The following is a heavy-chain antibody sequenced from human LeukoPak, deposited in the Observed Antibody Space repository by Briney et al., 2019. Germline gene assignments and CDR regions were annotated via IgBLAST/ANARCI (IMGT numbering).Heavy chain of an antibody. J-gene: IGHJ5*02. CDR1: GGSISSSSYY. V-gene: IGHV4-39*07. CDR2: MYYSGST. Sequence: SETLSLTCTVSGGSISSSSYYWGWIRQPPGKGLEWIGSMYYSGSTYYNPSLKSRVTISVDTSKNQFSLKLSSVTAADTAVYYCAREYPAMIGRDWFDPWGQGTLVTVSS. CDR3: AREYPAMIGRDWFDP. D-gene: IGHD3-22*01.